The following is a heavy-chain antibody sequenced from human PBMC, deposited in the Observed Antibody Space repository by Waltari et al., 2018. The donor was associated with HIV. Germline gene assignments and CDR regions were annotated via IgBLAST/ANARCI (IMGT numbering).Heavy chain of an antibody. CDR2: IRSKPYGGTR. V-gene: IGHV3-49*03. CDR1: GFNFGAYA. Sequence: EVHLVESGGGLVQPGRSLRLSCKASGFNFGAYAVTCFRQAPGKGLEWVGFIRSKPYGGTREYAASVKGRFTISRDDSKNIAFLQMDSLKIEDTAVYYCARGVNLRCTGDYYSAYWGQGTLVTVSS. CDR3: ARGVNLRCTGDYYSAY. D-gene: IGHD2-21*02. J-gene: IGHJ4*02.